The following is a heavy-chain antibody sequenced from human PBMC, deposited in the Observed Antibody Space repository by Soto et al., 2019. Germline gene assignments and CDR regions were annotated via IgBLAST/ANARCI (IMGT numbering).Heavy chain of an antibody. D-gene: IGHD2-21*02. CDR2: IYYSGST. CDR1: GGSISGYY. V-gene: IGHV4-39*01. Sequence: TSETLSLTCTVSGGSISGYYWHWIRQPPGKGLEWIGSIYYSGSTYYNPSLKSRVTVSVDTSKNQFSLKPSSVTAADTAVYYCARHPSDFWFDPWGQGTLVTVSS. CDR3: ARHPSDFWFDP. J-gene: IGHJ5*02.